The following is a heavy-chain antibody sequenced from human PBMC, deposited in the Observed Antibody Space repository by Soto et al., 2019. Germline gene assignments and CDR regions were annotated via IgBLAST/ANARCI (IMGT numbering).Heavy chain of an antibody. V-gene: IGHV3-30-3*01. CDR2: ISYDGSNK. CDR3: HGHIVVVTAMWDY. Sequence: QVQLVESGGGVVQPGRSLRLSCAASGFTFSSYAMHWVRQAPGKGLEWVAVISYDGSNKYYADSVKGRFTISRDNSKNTLYLQMNSLRAEDTAVYYCHGHIVVVTAMWDYWGQGTLVTVSS. J-gene: IGHJ4*02. D-gene: IGHD2-21*02. CDR1: GFTFSSYA.